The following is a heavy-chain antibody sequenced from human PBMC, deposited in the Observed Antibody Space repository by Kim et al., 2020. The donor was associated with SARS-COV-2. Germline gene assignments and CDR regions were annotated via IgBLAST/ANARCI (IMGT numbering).Heavy chain of an antibody. CDR1: GYTFTGYY. CDR3: ARALVLSALDAFDI. J-gene: IGHJ3*02. CDR2: VNPNSGGT. D-gene: IGHD3-10*01. V-gene: IGHV1-2*06. Sequence: ASVKVSCKASGYTFTGYYMHWVRQAPGQGLEWMGRVNPNSGGTNYAQKFQGRVTMTRDTSISTAYMELSRLRSDDTAVYYCARALVLSALDAFDIWGQGTMVTVSS.